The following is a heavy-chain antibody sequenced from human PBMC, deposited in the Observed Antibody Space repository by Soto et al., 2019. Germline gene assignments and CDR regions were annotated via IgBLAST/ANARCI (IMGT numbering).Heavy chain of an antibody. Sequence: QVQLQESGPGLVKPSETLSLTCTVSGGSVSSYYWNWIRQPPGKGLEWIGYVYYSGSATYNPSLKSRVTIAVDTAKDQFSLKLRSVTAADTAVDYCARTNWNANWFDPWGQGTLVTVSS. V-gene: IGHV4-59*02. CDR3: ARTNWNANWFDP. J-gene: IGHJ5*02. D-gene: IGHD1-1*01. CDR1: GGSVSSYY. CDR2: VYYSGSA.